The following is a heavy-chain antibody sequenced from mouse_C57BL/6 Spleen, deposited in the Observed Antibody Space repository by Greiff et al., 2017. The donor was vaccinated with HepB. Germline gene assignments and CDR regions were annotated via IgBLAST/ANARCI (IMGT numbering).Heavy chain of an antibody. J-gene: IGHJ2*01. CDR3: ARQWTAQARGYFDY. V-gene: IGHV5-9*01. CDR1: GFTFSSYT. Sequence: LQQSGGGLVKPGGSLKLSCAASGFTFSSYTMSWVRQTPEKRLEWVATISGGGGNTYYPDSVKGRFTISRDNAKNTLYLQMSSLRSEDTALYYCARQWTAQARGYFDYGGQGTTLTVSS. CDR2: ISGGGGNT. D-gene: IGHD3-2*02.